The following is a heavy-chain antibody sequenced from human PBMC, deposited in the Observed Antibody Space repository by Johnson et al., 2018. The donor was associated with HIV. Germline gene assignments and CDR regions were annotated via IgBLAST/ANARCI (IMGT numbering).Heavy chain of an antibody. J-gene: IGHJ3*02. CDR1: GFTFSSYA. D-gene: IGHD1-26*01. Sequence: EMQLVESGGGLVKPGGSLRLSCAASGFTFSSYAMHWVRQAPGKGLEWVSSINWNGGTPGSADSVKGRFTIASDTAKNSLYLQMNSLRAEDTAVYYCAKDLTSFIVGANDAFDIWGQGTMVTVSS. V-gene: IGHV3-48*03. CDR3: AKDLTSFIVGANDAFDI. CDR2: INWNGGTP.